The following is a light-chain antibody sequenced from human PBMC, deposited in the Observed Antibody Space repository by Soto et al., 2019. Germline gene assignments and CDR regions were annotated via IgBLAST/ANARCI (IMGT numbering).Light chain of an antibody. J-gene: IGKJ4*01. CDR3: QQANSFPLT. CDR2: GAY. V-gene: IGKV1-12*01. CDR1: QDISRW. Sequence: DIQMTQSPSSVSASVGDRATITCRASQDISRWLVWYQQKPGKAPKLLIYGAYSLQSGVPSRFSGSGSWTDFTLTISSLQPEDFATYYCQQANSFPLTFGGGTKVELK.